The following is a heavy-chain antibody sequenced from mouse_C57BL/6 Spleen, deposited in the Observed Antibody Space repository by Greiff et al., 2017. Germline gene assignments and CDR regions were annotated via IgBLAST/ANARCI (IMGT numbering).Heavy chain of an antibody. CDR3: ARSIDDGYYDAMDY. CDR2: IDPNSGGT. V-gene: IGHV1-72*01. Sequence: VELQQSGAELVKPGASVKLSCTASGYTFTSYWMHWVKQRPGRGLEWIGRIDPNSGGTKYNEKFKSKATLTVDKPSSTAYMQLSSLTSEDSAVYYCARSIDDGYYDAMDYWGQGTSVTVSS. J-gene: IGHJ4*01. D-gene: IGHD2-3*01. CDR1: GYTFTSYW.